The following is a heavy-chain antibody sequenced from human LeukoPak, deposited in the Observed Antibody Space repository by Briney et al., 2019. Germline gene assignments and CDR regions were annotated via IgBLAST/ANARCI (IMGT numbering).Heavy chain of an antibody. D-gene: IGHD6-19*01. Sequence: GGSLRLSCAASGFTFRTSGMHWVRQAPGKGLEWVAFIQYHGRDKYYADSVKGRFTISRDNSKNTLYMEVNSLRAEDTAVYYCAREGGRTVAGTFDNWGQGALVTVSS. J-gene: IGHJ4*02. CDR1: GFTFRTSG. CDR3: AREGGRTVAGTFDN. CDR2: IQYHGRDK. V-gene: IGHV3-30*02.